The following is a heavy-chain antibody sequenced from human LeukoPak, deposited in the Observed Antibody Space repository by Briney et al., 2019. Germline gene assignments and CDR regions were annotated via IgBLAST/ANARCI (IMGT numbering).Heavy chain of an antibody. Sequence: GGSLRLSCAASGFTFSSYSMNWVRQAPGKGLEWVSSISSSSSYIYYADSVKGRFTISRDNAKNSLYLQMNSLRAEDTAVYHCARDIVSGSPSALWGQGTLVTVSS. CDR3: ARDIVSGSPSAL. CDR1: GFTFSSYS. J-gene: IGHJ4*02. V-gene: IGHV3-21*01. CDR2: ISSSSSYI. D-gene: IGHD1-26*01.